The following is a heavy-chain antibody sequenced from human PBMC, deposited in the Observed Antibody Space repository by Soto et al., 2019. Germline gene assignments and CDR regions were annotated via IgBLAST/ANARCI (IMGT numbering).Heavy chain of an antibody. CDR1: GGSISSGGYY. CDR2: IYYSGST. CDR3: ARAPRNIGNHDAFDI. Sequence: SGTLSLTCTVSGGSISSGGYYWSWIRQHPGKGLEWIGYIYYSGSTYYNPSLKSRVTISVDTSKNQFSLKLSSVTAADTAVYYCARAPRNIGNHDAFDIWGQGTMVTVSS. D-gene: IGHD3-16*02. J-gene: IGHJ3*02. V-gene: IGHV4-31*03.